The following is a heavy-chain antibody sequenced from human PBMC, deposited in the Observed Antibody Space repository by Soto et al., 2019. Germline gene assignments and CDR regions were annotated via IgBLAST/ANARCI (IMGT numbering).Heavy chain of an antibody. CDR1: GFTFSSYA. CDR2: ISGSGGST. D-gene: IGHD6-6*01. CDR3: AKFKRKTAARLGFTLYYGMDV. V-gene: IGHV3-23*01. J-gene: IGHJ6*02. Sequence: GSLRLSCAASGFTFSSYAMSWVRQAPGKGLEWDSAISGSGGSTYYADSVKGRFTISRDNSKNTLYLQMNSLRAEDTAVYYCAKFKRKTAARLGFTLYYGMDVWGQGTTVTVSS.